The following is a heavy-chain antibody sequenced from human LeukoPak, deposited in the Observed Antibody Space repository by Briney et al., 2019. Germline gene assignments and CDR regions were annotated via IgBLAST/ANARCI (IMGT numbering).Heavy chain of an antibody. CDR3: TRVLYYYGSGDP. J-gene: IGHJ5*02. V-gene: IGHV1-2*02. Sequence: ASVKVSCNASGYTFTGYYMHWVRQAPGQGLEWMGWINPNSGGTNYAQKFQGRVTMTRDTSISTAYMEMSRLTSDDTAVYYCTRVLYYYGSGDPWGQGTLVTVSS. D-gene: IGHD3-10*01. CDR2: INPNSGGT. CDR1: GYTFTGYY.